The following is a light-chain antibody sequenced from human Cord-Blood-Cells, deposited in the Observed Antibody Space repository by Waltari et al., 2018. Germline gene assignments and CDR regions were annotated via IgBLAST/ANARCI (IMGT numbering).Light chain of an antibody. Sequence: EIVLTQSPGTLSLSPGERATLSCRASQSVSSSYLAWYQQKPGQAPRLLIYGASSRATGIPDRFSGSGSGTDFTLTISGLEPEDFAVYYCQQYGSSPLFGQGTRLEIK. CDR2: GAS. V-gene: IGKV3-20*01. CDR1: QSVSSSY. J-gene: IGKJ5*01. CDR3: QQYGSSPL.